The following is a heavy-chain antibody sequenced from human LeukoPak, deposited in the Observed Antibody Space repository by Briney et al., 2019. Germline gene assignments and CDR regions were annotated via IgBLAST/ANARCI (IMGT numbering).Heavy chain of an antibody. J-gene: IGHJ3*02. CDR3: ASKAGYCSSTSCYGGHHAFDI. Sequence: ASVTVSFKASGYTFTSYGISWVRQAPGQGLEWMGWISAYNGNTNYAQKLQGRVTMTTDTSTSTAYMELRSLRSDDTAVYYCASKAGYCSSTSCYGGHHAFDIWGQGTMVTVSS. V-gene: IGHV1-18*01. D-gene: IGHD2-2*01. CDR1: GYTFTSYG. CDR2: ISAYNGNT.